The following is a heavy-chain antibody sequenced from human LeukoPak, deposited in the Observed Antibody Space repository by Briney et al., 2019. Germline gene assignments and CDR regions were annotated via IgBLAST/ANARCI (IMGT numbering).Heavy chain of an antibody. CDR3: AREVAMVRGDWAYFDY. Sequence: SQTLSLTCAVSGGSISSGGYSWSWIRQPPGKGLEWIGYIYHSGSTYYNPSLKSRVTISVDRSKNQFSLKLSSATAADTAVYYCAREVAMVRGDWAYFDYWGQGTLVTVSS. CDR1: GGSISSGGYS. D-gene: IGHD3-10*01. J-gene: IGHJ4*02. CDR2: IYHSGST. V-gene: IGHV4-30-2*01.